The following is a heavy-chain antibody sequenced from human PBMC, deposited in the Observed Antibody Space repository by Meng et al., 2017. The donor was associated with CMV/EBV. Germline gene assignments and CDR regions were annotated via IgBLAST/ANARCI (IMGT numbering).Heavy chain of an antibody. Sequence: GGSLRLSCAASGFTASSNYMSWVRQAPGKGLEWVSVIYSGGSTYYADSVKGRFTISRDNSKNTLYLQMNSLRAEDTAVYYCARDSGGYSYGYGDYWGQGTLVTVSS. CDR3: ARDSGGYSYGYGDY. J-gene: IGHJ4*02. CDR1: GFTASSNY. CDR2: IYSGGST. V-gene: IGHV3-53*01. D-gene: IGHD5-18*01.